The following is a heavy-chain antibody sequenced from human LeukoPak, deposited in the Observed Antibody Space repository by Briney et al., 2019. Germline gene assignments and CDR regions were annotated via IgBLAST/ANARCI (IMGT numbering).Heavy chain of an antibody. Sequence: SQTLSLTCAVSGGSISSGGYSWSWIRQPPEKGLEWIGYIYHSGSTYYNPSLKSRVTISVDRSKNQFSLKLSSVTAADTAVYYCARGVVAATPNAFDIWGQGTMVTVSS. CDR3: ARGVVAATPNAFDI. CDR2: IYHSGST. J-gene: IGHJ3*02. CDR1: GGSISSGGYS. V-gene: IGHV4-30-2*01. D-gene: IGHD2-15*01.